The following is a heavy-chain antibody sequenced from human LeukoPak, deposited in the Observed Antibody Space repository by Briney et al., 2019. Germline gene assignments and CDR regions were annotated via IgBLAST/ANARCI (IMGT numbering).Heavy chain of an antibody. J-gene: IGHJ5*02. CDR2: INHSGST. CDR3: ARGGGLRYFDWLLYGFGP. CDR1: GGSFSGYY. D-gene: IGHD3-9*01. V-gene: IGHV4-34*01. Sequence: SETLSLTCAVYGGSFSGYYWSWIRQPPGKGLEWIGEINHSGSTNYNPSLKSRVTISVNTSKNQFSLKLSSVTAADTAVYYCARGGGLRYFDWLLYGFGPWGQGTLVTVSS.